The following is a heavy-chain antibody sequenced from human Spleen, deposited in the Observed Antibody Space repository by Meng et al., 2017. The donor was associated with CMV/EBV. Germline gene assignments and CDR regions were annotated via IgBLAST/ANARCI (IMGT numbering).Heavy chain of an antibody. Sequence: GGSLRLSCAVSGFTFSNYEINWVRQAPGKGLEWVSYISSSGSTIYNADSVKGRFTISRDNAKNSLFLQMNSLRAEDTAIYYCVHFGVVIMSPYDVFHMWGQGTVVTVSS. CDR1: GFTFSNYE. CDR3: VHFGVVIMSPYDVFHM. J-gene: IGHJ3*02. D-gene: IGHD3-3*01. V-gene: IGHV3-48*03. CDR2: ISSSGSTI.